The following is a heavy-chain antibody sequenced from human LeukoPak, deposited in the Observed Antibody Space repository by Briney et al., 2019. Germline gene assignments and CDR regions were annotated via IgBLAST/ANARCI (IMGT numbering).Heavy chain of an antibody. CDR2: ISSSGNNI. Sequence: GGSLRLSCAASGFTFSDYYMNWIRQAPGKGLEWVSCISSSGNNIYYADSVKGRFTISRDNADNSLYLQMNSLRAEDTAVYYCATFSYAGNAGGSVGPWGQGTLVTVSS. CDR1: GFTFSDYY. V-gene: IGHV3-11*01. J-gene: IGHJ5*02. CDR3: ATFSYAGNAGGSVGP. D-gene: IGHD4-23*01.